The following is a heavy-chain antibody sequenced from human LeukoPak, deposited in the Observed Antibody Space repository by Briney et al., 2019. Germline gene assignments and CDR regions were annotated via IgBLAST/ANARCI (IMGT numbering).Heavy chain of an antibody. CDR1: GFTFSSYA. D-gene: IGHD6-19*01. V-gene: IGHV3-23*01. CDR2: ISDGGGST. CDR3: AKEYFSGWNRRGFDS. Sequence: PGGSLRLSCAASGFTFSSYAMSWVRQAPGEGLEWGCAISDGGGSTYYADSVKGRFTISRDNSKNTLFLQMNSLRAEDTALYYCAKEYFSGWNRRGFDSWGQGTLVTVSS. J-gene: IGHJ4*02.